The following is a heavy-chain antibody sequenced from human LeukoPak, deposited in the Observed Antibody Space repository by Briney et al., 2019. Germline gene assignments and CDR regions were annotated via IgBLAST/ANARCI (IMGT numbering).Heavy chain of an antibody. Sequence: SETLSLTCTVSGGSISSYYWSWIRQPPGKGLEWIGYIYYTGRTNYNPSLKSRVTISVDTSKNQFSLKLSSVTAADTAVYYCARAYRGYCSGGSCYLDAFDIWGQGTMVTVSS. CDR3: ARAYRGYCSGGSCYLDAFDI. CDR1: GGSISSYY. CDR2: IYYTGRT. D-gene: IGHD2-15*01. J-gene: IGHJ3*02. V-gene: IGHV4-59*01.